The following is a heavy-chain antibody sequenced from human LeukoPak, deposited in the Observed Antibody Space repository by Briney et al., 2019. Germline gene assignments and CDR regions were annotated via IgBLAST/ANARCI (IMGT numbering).Heavy chain of an antibody. CDR2: ISSSSSTV. CDR1: GFTCSRYS. D-gene: IGHD3-10*01. CDR3: ARAQTYYGSGSYLY. J-gene: IGHJ4*02. V-gene: IGHV3-48*02. Sequence: GGSLRLSCAASGFTCSRYSMNWVRQAPGKGLEWVSYISSSSSTVYYADSLKGRFTISRDNAKNSLYLQMNSLRDEDTAVYYCARAQTYYGSGSYLYWGQGTLVTVSS.